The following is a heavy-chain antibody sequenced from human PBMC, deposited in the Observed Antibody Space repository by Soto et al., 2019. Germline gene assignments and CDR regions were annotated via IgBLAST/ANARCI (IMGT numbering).Heavy chain of an antibody. D-gene: IGHD3-9*01. V-gene: IGHV3-23*01. CDR1: GFTFSSYA. J-gene: IGHJ4*02. CDR3: AKVGDDILTGYYGDFDY. Sequence: GGSLRVAGAASGFTFSSYAMSWVRQAPGKGLEWVSAISGSGGSTYYADSVKGRFTISRDNSKNTLYLQMNSLRAEDTAVYYCAKVGDDILTGYYGDFDYWGQGTLVTVSS. CDR2: ISGSGGST.